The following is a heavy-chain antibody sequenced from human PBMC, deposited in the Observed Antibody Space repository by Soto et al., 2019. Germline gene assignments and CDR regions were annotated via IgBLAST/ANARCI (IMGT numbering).Heavy chain of an antibody. CDR3: ARGDQELDY. CDR1: GDSINTYT. CDR2: IFSSGIA. D-gene: IGHD1-1*01. Sequence: SETLSLTCTVSGDSINTYTWTWIRQPPGKGLEWIGYIFSSGIANYNPSLQSRLTMSVDTSNNVFSLRLNSVSAADTAVYYCARGDQELDYWGPGTLVTVSS. V-gene: IGHV4-59*01. J-gene: IGHJ4*02.